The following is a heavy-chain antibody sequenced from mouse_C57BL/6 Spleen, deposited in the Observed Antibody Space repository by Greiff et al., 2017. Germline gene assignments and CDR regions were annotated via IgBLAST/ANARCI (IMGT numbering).Heavy chain of an antibody. CDR3: ARNGFTTVVAYYFGY. Sequence: QVQLQQSGAELMKPGASVTLSCKATGYTFTGYWLEWVKQRPGHGLEWIGESLPGGGSPNYHEKLKGKAAFTADTSSNTADMQLSSLTTEDPSIYSGARNGFTTVVAYYFGYWGQGTTLTVSS. CDR2: SLPGGGSP. V-gene: IGHV1-9*01. D-gene: IGHD1-1*01. J-gene: IGHJ2*01. CDR1: GYTFTGYW.